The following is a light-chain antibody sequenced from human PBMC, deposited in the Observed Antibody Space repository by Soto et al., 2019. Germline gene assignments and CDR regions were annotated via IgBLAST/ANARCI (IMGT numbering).Light chain of an antibody. J-gene: IGLJ2*01. CDR2: DVN. CDR3: TSWTTSTTMI. CDR1: SSDIGAYNF. V-gene: IGLV2-14*03. Sequence: QSVLTQAASVSGSPGQSITISCTGTSSDIGAYNFVSWYQQHPGKAPKLMLYDVNIRPSGVSNRFSGSKSGNTASLTISGLQAEDGADYYCTSWTTSTTMIFGGGTRVTVL.